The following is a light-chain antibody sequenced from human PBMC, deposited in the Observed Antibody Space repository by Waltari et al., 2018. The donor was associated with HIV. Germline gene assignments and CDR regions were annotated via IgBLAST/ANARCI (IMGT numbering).Light chain of an antibody. CDR3: AAWDDSLDHV. CDR2: TDD. CDR1: SPNIGSNT. J-gene: IGLJ1*01. V-gene: IGLV1-44*01. Sequence: QSVLTQPPSVSGTPGQRVTISCSVGSPNIGSNTVTWYQHPPGAAPKVLIYTDDTLPSGVPDRFSGSKSGTSASLAISGLQSEDEAVYYCAAWDDSLDHVFGTGTKVSLL.